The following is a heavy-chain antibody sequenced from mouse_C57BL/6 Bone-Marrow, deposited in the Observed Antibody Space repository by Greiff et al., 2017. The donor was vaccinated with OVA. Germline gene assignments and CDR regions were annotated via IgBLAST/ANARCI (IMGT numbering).Heavy chain of an antibody. CDR3: ARHWDYYGSSWYFDV. J-gene: IGHJ1*03. CDR2: ISGGGGNT. CDR1: GFTFSSYT. Sequence: EVMLVESGGGLVKPGGSLKLSCAASGFTFSSYTMSWVRQTPEKRLEWVATISGGGGNTYYPDSVKGRFTITRDNAKNTLYLQMRSLRSEDTALYFCARHWDYYGSSWYFDVWGTGTTVTVSS. D-gene: IGHD1-1*01. V-gene: IGHV5-9*01.